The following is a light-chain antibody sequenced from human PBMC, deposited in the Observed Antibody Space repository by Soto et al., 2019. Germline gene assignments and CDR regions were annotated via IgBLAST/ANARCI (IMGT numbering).Light chain of an antibody. CDR1: HDITSY. CDR3: QKCDYLPI. V-gene: IGKV1-33*01. CDR2: DAS. J-gene: IGKJ3*01. Sequence: DIQMTQSPSSLSASVGDRVTITCQASHDITSYLNWYQHKPGKAPKLLIYDASILEAGVPSRFSGRGSGTHCTFTISSLQPEYVATYYCQKCDYLPIFGPGTTVDFK.